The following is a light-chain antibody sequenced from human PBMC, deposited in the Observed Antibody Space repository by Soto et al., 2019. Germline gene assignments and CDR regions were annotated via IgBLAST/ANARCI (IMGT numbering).Light chain of an antibody. CDR2: EVS. CDR3: SSYTSSATGV. J-gene: IGLJ3*02. CDR1: SSDVGGYNY. V-gene: IGLV2-14*01. Sequence: QSALTQPASVSGSPGQSITISCTGTSSDVGGYNYVSWYQQPPGKAPKLMIYEVSNRPSGVSNRFSGSKSGNTASLTISGLQPEDEADYYCSSYTSSATGVFGGGTKVTVL.